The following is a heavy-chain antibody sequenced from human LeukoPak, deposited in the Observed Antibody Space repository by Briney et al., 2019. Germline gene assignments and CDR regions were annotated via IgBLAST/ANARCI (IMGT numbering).Heavy chain of an antibody. CDR2: ISYNGSNK. J-gene: IGHJ4*02. CDR1: GFTFSSYA. Sequence: GRSLRLSCAASGFTFSSYAMPWVRQAPGKGLEWVAVISYNGSNKYYADSVKGRFTISRDNSKNTLYLQMNSLRAEDTAVYYCARDIGNYYDSSGYVIWGQGTLVTVSS. CDR3: ARDIGNYYDSSGYVI. V-gene: IGHV3-30-3*01. D-gene: IGHD3-22*01.